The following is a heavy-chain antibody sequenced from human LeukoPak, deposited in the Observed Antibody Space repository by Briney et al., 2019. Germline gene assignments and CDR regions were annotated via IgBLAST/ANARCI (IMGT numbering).Heavy chain of an antibody. D-gene: IGHD3-16*01. CDR1: GFTVSSNY. CDR3: AREVGGSAFDI. J-gene: IGHJ3*02. Sequence: GGSLRLSCAASGFTVSSNYMSWVRQAPGKGLEWVSIIYSGGSTYYADSVKGRFTVSRHNSKNTLYLQMNSLRAEDTAVYYCAREVGGSAFDIWGQGTMVTVSS. V-gene: IGHV3-53*04. CDR2: IYSGGST.